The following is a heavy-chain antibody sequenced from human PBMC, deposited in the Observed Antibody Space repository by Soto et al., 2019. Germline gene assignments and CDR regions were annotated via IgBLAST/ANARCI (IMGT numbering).Heavy chain of an antibody. V-gene: IGHV1-18*01. D-gene: IGHD3-16*01. CDR3: ARDLGGSGSIDY. CDR1: GYTFTSYG. J-gene: IGHJ4*02. CDR2: IRPYNGNT. Sequence: QVQLVQSGAEVKKPGASVKVSCKASGYTFTSYGISWVRQAPGQGLEWMGWIRPYNGNTNYAQKVQGRVTMTTDTSTSTASMELRSPRSDDAAVYYCARDLGGSGSIDYWGQGTLVTVSS.